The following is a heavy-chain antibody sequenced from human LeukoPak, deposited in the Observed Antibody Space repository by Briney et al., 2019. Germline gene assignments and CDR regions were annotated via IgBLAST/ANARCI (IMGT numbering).Heavy chain of an antibody. Sequence: PSETLSLPCVVSGDSIRSNYYWGWIRQPPGKGLEWIGNIFYSGSTYYNPSLKSRLTISVDTSKNHFSLILSSVTAADTAIYFCARSRVIDYYYMGVWGKGTTVTVSS. CDR1: GDSIRSNYY. V-gene: IGHV4-38-2*01. D-gene: IGHD3-16*01. CDR2: IFYSGST. J-gene: IGHJ6*03. CDR3: ARSRVIDYYYMGV.